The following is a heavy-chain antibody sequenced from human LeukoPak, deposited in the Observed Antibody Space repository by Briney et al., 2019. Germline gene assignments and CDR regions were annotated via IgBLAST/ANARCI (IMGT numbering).Heavy chain of an antibody. V-gene: IGHV4-4*07. CDR2: IYTSGST. D-gene: IGHD7-27*01. CDR1: GDPICSYH. Sequence: NPSETLSLTCTVSGDPICSYHWSWLRQPTAKGLEWIGRIYTSGSTNYNPSLKSLVTISVDKTKNQFSLKLSSVTAADTAEYYWARELGSLGRVDYWGQGTLVTVSS. J-gene: IGHJ4*02. CDR3: ARELGSLGRVDY.